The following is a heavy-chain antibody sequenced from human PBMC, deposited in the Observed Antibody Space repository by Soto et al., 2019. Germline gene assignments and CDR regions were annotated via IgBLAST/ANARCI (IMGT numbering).Heavy chain of an antibody. CDR2: IYYSGST. D-gene: IGHD1-26*01. CDR3: ARDGGATEDY. V-gene: IGHV4-61*03. Sequence: QVQLQESGPGLVKPSETLSLTCTVSGGSVSSGSYYWSWIRQPPGKGLEWIGYIYYSGSTNYNPLLKGRGTISVDTSKNHFSLKLSSVTAADTAVYSCARDGGATEDYWGQGTLVTVSS. J-gene: IGHJ4*02. CDR1: GGSVSSGSYY.